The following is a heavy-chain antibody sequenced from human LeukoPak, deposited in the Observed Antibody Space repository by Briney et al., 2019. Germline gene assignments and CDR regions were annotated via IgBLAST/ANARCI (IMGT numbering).Heavy chain of an antibody. V-gene: IGHV3-74*01. J-gene: IGHJ4*02. Sequence: GGSLRLSCAASGVTFSSYWMHWVRQAPGKGLVWVSRINSDGSSTSYADSVKGRFTISRDNAKNTLYLQMNSLRAEDTAVYYCARVRKQQLVLYYWGQGTLVTVSS. D-gene: IGHD6-13*01. CDR1: GVTFSSYW. CDR2: INSDGSST. CDR3: ARVRKQQLVLYY.